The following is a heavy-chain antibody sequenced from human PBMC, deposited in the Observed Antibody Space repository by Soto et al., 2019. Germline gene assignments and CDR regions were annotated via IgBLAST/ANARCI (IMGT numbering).Heavy chain of an antibody. J-gene: IGHJ4*02. Sequence: PSETLSLTCAVSCGSISSGGYSWSWIRQPPGKGLEWIGYIYHSGSTYYNPSLKSRVTISVDRSKNQFSLKLSSVTAADTAVYYCARSPYVWGSYRYYFDYWGQGTLVTVSS. CDR1: CGSISSGGYS. D-gene: IGHD3-16*02. CDR2: IYHSGST. V-gene: IGHV4-30-2*01. CDR3: ARSPYVWGSYRYYFDY.